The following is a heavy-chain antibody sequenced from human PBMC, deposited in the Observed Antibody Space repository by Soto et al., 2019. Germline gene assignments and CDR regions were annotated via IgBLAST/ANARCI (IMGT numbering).Heavy chain of an antibody. Sequence: GESLKISCKGSGYNFTTYWIGWVRQMPGKGLEWMGIISPGDSDTRYSPSFQGQVTISADKSISTAFLQWSSLKASDTAIYYCARQRLISAGGTAWFDPWGQGTLVTVSS. J-gene: IGHJ5*02. V-gene: IGHV5-51*01. CDR3: ARQRLISAGGTAWFDP. CDR2: ISPGDSDT. CDR1: GYNFTTYW. D-gene: IGHD1-1*01.